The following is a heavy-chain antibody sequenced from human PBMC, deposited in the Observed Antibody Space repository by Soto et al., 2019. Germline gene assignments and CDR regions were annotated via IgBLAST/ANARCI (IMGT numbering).Heavy chain of an antibody. V-gene: IGHV4-59*01. J-gene: IGHJ6*02. CDR1: GGSISGYY. CDR3: ARDLWGYCGIASYPLDV. Sequence: QVQLQESGPGLVKPSETLSLTCTVSGGSISGYYWSWIRQPPGKGLEWIGYMYNTGSTVYNPSFRRRITIPVDTSKSQFSLSLNSVTAADTAVYYCARDLWGYCGIASYPLDVWGQGTTVTVSS. D-gene: IGHD2-21*01. CDR2: MYNTGST.